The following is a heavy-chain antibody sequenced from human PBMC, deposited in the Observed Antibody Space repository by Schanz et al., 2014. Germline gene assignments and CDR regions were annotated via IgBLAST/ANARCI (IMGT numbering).Heavy chain of an antibody. Sequence: VQLLESGGGLVQPGGSLRLSCAASGFNFNNFAMTWVRQAPGKGLEWVIVISGSGGSTYYADAVRGRFTISRDNSKTTVYLQMNSLRAEDTAVYYCARAGYDADNWFDPWGQGTLVTVSS. CDR1: GFNFNNFA. CDR3: ARAGYDADNWFDP. V-gene: IGHV3-23*01. D-gene: IGHD2-2*01. CDR2: ISGSGGST. J-gene: IGHJ5*02.